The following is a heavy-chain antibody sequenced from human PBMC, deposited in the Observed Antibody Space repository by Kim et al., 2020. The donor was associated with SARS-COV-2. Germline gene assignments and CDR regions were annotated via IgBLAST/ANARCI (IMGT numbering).Heavy chain of an antibody. V-gene: IGHV3-30*01. J-gene: IGHJ4*02. Sequence: YARSVKGRFTISRDNSENTLYLQMNSLRTEETAVYYCAREYGYSGYDLHYWVQGTLVPVSS. D-gene: IGHD5-12*01. CDR3: AREYGYSGYDLHY.